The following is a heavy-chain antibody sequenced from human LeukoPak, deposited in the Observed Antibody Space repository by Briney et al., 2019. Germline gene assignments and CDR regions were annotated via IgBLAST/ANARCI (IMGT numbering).Heavy chain of an antibody. CDR3: ASQLPNSSGWPGGFDH. CDR2: IYPGDSDT. J-gene: IGHJ5*02. Sequence: GESLKISCQGSGYTFTSNWIGWVRQMPGKGLEWMGIIYPGDSDTRYSPSFQGQVTISADKSISTAYLQWSSLKASDTAMYYCASQLPNSSGWPGGFDHWGQGTLVTVSS. V-gene: IGHV5-51*01. CDR1: GYTFTSNW. D-gene: IGHD6-19*01.